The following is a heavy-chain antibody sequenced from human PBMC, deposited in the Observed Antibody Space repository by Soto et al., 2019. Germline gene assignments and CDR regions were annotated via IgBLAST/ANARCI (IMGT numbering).Heavy chain of an antibody. CDR3: AESRSGYGNWFDP. D-gene: IGHD6-25*01. CDR1: GGSISWNSYY. CDR2: IYYSGST. J-gene: IGHJ5*02. V-gene: IGHV4-39*01. Sequence: SETLSLTCTVSGGSISWNSYYWGWIRQPPGKGLEWIGNIYYSGSTYYNPSLKGRVIISMDTSKNQFSLQLVSVTAADTAVYYCAESRSGYGNWFDPWGQGTLVTVSS.